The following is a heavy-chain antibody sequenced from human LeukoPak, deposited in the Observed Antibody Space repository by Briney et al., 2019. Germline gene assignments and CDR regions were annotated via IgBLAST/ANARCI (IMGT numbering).Heavy chain of an antibody. CDR1: GGTFSSYA. D-gene: IGHD5-24*01. V-gene: IGHV1-69*05. CDR2: IIPIFGTA. Sequence: SVKVSCKASGGTFSSYAISWVRQAPGQGLEWMGGIIPIFGTANYAQRFQGRVTITTDESTSTAYMELSSLRSEDTAVYYCASSRRPRGYVEMATIIPSIGWGQGTLVTVSS. J-gene: IGHJ4*02. CDR3: ASSRRPRGYVEMATIIPSIG.